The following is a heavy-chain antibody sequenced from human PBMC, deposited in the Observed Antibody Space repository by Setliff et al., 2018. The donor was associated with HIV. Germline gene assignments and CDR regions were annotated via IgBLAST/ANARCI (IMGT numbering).Heavy chain of an antibody. CDR3: GRTMTYYYLCMDV. V-gene: IGHV4-4*07. CDR2: IYPSGTI. CDR1: AASIRNSY. J-gene: IGHJ6*03. Sequence: PSETLSLTCTVSAASIRNSYWTWIRQPAGKGLEWIGRIYPSGTINYNPSLKSRVTVSVDTSKNQFSLELSSVTAADTAVYYCGRTMTYYYLCMDVWGNGTTVTVSS.